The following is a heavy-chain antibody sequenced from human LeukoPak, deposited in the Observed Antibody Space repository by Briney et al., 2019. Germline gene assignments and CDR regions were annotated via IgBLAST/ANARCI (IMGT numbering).Heavy chain of an antibody. J-gene: IGHJ4*02. CDR1: GFTISDYN. CDR2: ITSDGRSL. CDR3: ARGYADYEDF. D-gene: IGHD4-17*01. V-gene: IGHV3-30*01. Sequence: GGSLRLSSVVAGFTISDYNMHWVRQAPGKGLEWLAVITSDGRSLHYADSVKGRFTISRDTSKNTLYLQMNSLRVEDTAVFYCARGYADYEDFWDQGTLVIVSS.